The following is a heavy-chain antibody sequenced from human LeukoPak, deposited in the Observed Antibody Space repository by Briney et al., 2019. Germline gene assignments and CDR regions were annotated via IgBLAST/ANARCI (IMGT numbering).Heavy chain of an antibody. CDR2: ISYDGSNK. J-gene: IGHJ4*02. D-gene: IGHD1-26*01. V-gene: IGHV3-30-3*01. CDR1: GFTFSSYA. Sequence: GGSLRLSCAASGFTFSSYAMHWVRQAPGKGLEWVAVISYDGSNKYYADSVKGRFTISRDNSKNTVFLDMNSLRGEDTAVFYCAKALGSYPESRYVDSWGQGALVTVSS. CDR3: AKALGSYPESRYVDS.